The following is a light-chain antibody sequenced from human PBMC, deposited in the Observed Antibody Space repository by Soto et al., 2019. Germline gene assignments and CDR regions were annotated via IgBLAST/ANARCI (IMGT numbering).Light chain of an antibody. CDR1: QGISSY. V-gene: IGKV1-8*01. CDR2: SAS. Sequence: AIRMTQSPSSLSASTGEIVTITCRASQGISSYLDWYQQKPGKAPKLLIYSASTLQSGVPSRLRGSGYGTDLTITISSMKTEDFETYYCLQVDVYTWTFGQGTKVDIK. J-gene: IGKJ1*01. CDR3: LQVDVYTWT.